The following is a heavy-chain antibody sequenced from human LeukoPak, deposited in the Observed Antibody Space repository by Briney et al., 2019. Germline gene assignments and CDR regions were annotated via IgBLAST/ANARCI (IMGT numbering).Heavy chain of an antibody. CDR2: INHSGST. V-gene: IGHV4-34*01. CDR1: GGSFSGYY. J-gene: IGHJ4*02. D-gene: IGHD3-10*01. CDR3: AREKLGIYRAFDY. Sequence: KPSETLSLTCAVYGGSFSGYYWSWIRQPPGKGLEWIGEINHSGSTNYNPSLKSRVTISVDTSKNQFSLKLSSVTAADTAVYYCAREKLGIYRAFDYWGQGTLVTVSS.